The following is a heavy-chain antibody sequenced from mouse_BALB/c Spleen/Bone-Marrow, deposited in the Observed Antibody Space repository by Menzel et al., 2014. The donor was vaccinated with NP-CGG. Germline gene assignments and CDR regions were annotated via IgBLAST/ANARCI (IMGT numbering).Heavy chain of an antibody. CDR1: GINIKDTY. J-gene: IGHJ2*01. V-gene: IGHV14-3*02. D-gene: IGHD1-1*01. CDR3: ARYYYGSSYFDY. CDR2: IDPANGNT. Sequence: EVKLMESGAELVKPGASVKLSCTASGINIKDTYMHWVKQRPEQGLEWIGRIDPANGNTKYDPKFQGKATITADTSSNTAYLQLSSLTSEDTAVYYCARYYYGSSYFDYWGQGTTLTVSS.